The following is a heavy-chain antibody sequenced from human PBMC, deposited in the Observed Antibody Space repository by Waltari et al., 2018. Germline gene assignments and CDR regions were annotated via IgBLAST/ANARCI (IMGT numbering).Heavy chain of an antibody. D-gene: IGHD6-13*01. Sequence: QVQLVQSGAEVKKPGASVKVSCKASGYTFTGYYMPWVRQAPGQGLEWMGWINPNSGGTNYAQKFQGRVTMTRDTSISTAYMELSRLRSDDTAVYYCARDGGYSSSWYESRRQGGRTFDPWGQGTLVTVSS. CDR1: GYTFTGYY. V-gene: IGHV1-2*02. J-gene: IGHJ5*02. CDR3: ARDGGYSSSWYESRRQGGRTFDP. CDR2: INPNSGGT.